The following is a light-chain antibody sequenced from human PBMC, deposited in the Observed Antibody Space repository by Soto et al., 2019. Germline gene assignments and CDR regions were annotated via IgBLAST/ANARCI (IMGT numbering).Light chain of an antibody. CDR1: QSVSSN. CDR3: QQYNNWPPLT. CDR2: GAS. V-gene: IGKV3-15*01. Sequence: EIVMTQSPATLSVSPGERATLSCRASQSVSSNLAWYQQKPGQAPRLLIYGASTMATGIPARFSGSGSGTEFTLTISSLQSEDLAVYYCQQYNNWPPLTFGGGTKVEIK. J-gene: IGKJ4*01.